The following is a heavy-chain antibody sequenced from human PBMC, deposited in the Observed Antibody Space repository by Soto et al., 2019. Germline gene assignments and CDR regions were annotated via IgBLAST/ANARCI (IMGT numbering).Heavy chain of an antibody. J-gene: IGHJ4*02. CDR2: LSGSGDNT. CDR1: GFTCSTYG. D-gene: IGHD3-22*01. Sequence: GGSLRLSCAASGFTCSTYGIFWVRQAPGKGLEWVSALSGSGDNTYYADSVRGRFTISRDNSKNTVYLQMNSLRAEDTAVYYCAKGASSGYSYYFDYWGQGTLVTVSS. V-gene: IGHV3-23*01. CDR3: AKGASSGYSYYFDY.